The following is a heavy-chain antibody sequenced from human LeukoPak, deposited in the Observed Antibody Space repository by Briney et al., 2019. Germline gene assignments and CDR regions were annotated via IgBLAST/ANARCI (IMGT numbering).Heavy chain of an antibody. CDR1: GYTFTSYD. V-gene: IGHV1-8*01. CDR2: MNPNSGNT. Sequence: ASVKVSCKASGYTFTSYDINWVRQATGQGLEWMGWMNPNSGNTGYAQKFQGRVTMTRNTSISTAYMELSSLRSEDTAVYYCASRFCSSGCHYYYYYMDVWGKGTTVTVSS. J-gene: IGHJ6*03. CDR3: ASRFCSSGCHYYYYYMDV. D-gene: IGHD6-19*01.